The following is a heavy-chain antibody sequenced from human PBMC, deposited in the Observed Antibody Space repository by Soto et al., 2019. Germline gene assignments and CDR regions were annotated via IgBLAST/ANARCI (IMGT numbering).Heavy chain of an antibody. J-gene: IGHJ4*02. Sequence: EVQLVESGGGLVQPGGSLRLTCAASGFPFSIYSMNWVRQAPGKGLEWSSYITSDTNTIKYADSVKGRFTISRDNAKNLVYLQMNSLRDEDTAMYFCARSVEGHFDYWGQGTGVTVSS. CDR2: ITSDTNTI. V-gene: IGHV3-48*02. CDR1: GFPFSIYS. D-gene: IGHD6-19*01. CDR3: ARSVEGHFDY.